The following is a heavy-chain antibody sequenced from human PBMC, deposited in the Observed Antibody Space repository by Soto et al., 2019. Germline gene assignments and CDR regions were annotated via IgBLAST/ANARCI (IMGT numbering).Heavy chain of an antibody. CDR3: ARGTVTGSEYNFYYYGMDV. V-gene: IGHV1-69*14. Sequence: QVQLVQSGVEVKKPGSSVKVSCKASGGTLNSYAIDWVRQAPGQGLEWMGGIIPIFGNTYYAQRLQGRVKLPADKSTRTAYMALSTLTSEDTAVYYCARGTVTGSEYNFYYYGMDVWGQGTTVIVSS. CDR1: GGTLNSYA. CDR2: IIPIFGNT. J-gene: IGHJ6*02. D-gene: IGHD1-1*01.